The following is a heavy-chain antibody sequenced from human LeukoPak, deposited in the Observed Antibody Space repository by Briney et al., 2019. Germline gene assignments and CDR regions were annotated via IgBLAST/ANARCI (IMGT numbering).Heavy chain of an antibody. V-gene: IGHV4-30-4*08. Sequence: SQTLSLTFTGSCASISSGDHYLAWIRQPPGNGLEYIGNIYNTGSGSNNPSLHSRITISADTSKNQFSLKLSSVTAADTAVYSCARGRGYGYGIDYWGQGTLVTVSS. CDR1: CASISSGDHY. CDR3: ARGRGYGYGIDY. J-gene: IGHJ4*02. D-gene: IGHD5-18*01. CDR2: IYNTGSG.